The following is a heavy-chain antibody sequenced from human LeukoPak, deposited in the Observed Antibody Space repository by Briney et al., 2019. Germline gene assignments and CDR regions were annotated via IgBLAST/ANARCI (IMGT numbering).Heavy chain of an antibody. Sequence: GGSLRLSCAASGFTFSSYAMSWVRQAPGKGLEWVSAISGSGGSTYYADSVKGRFTISRDNSKNTLYLQMNSLRAEDTAVYSCARVRYCSSTSCYSGYFDYWGQGTLVTVSS. J-gene: IGHJ4*02. CDR2: ISGSGGST. CDR3: ARVRYCSSTSCYSGYFDY. D-gene: IGHD2-2*02. V-gene: IGHV3-23*01. CDR1: GFTFSSYA.